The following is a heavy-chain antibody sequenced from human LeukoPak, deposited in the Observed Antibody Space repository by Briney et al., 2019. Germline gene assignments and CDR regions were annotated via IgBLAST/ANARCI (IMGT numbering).Heavy chain of an antibody. CDR3: ARVEPIVVVPAATMERLLNY. V-gene: IGHV1-18*01. D-gene: IGHD2-2*01. CDR2: ISAYNGNT. CDR1: GYTFTSYG. Sequence: ASVNVSCKASGYTFTSYGISWVRQAPGQGLAWMGWISAYNGNTNYAQKLQGRVTMTTDTSTSTAYMELRSLRSDDTAVYYCARVEPIVVVPAATMERLLNYWGQGTLVTVSS. J-gene: IGHJ4*02.